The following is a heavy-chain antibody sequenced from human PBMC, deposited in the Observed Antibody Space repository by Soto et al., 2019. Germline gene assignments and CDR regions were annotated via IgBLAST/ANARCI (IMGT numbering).Heavy chain of an antibody. CDR2: IIPILGIA. Sequence: SVKVSCKASGGTFSSYTISGVRQAPGQGLEWMGRIIPILGIANYAQKFQGRVTITADKSTSTAYMELSSLRSEDTAVYYCARGTYSGYEHFDYWGQGTLVTVSS. CDR3: ARGTYSGYEHFDY. V-gene: IGHV1-69*02. J-gene: IGHJ4*02. D-gene: IGHD5-12*01. CDR1: GGTFSSYT.